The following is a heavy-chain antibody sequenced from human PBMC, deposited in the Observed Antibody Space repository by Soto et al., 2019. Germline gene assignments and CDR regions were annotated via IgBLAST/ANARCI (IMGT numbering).Heavy chain of an antibody. CDR3: ARDYGYGDYELDY. D-gene: IGHD4-17*01. Sequence: SVKVSCKASGYTFSNFGLSWVRQAPGQGLEWMGWISPSNGQTIYAQKFQGRVTITADESTSTAYMELSSLRSEDTAVYYCARDYGYGDYELDYWGQGTLVTVSS. V-gene: IGHV1-69*13. J-gene: IGHJ4*02. CDR2: ISPSNGQT. CDR1: GYTFSNFG.